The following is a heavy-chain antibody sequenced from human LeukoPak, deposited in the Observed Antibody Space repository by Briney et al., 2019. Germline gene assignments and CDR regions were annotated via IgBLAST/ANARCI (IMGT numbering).Heavy chain of an antibody. Sequence: SQTLSLTCALSGDSVSSINGAWNSVRQYPSRCLEWLGRTYYRSKWYNDYAVSVQDRITINPDTSKNQFSLQLNSVTPEDTAVYYCARDVGNSGWYTFDFWGQGTLVTVSS. CDR1: GDSVSSINGA. D-gene: IGHD6-19*01. V-gene: IGHV6-1*01. CDR2: TYYRSKWYN. J-gene: IGHJ4*02. CDR3: ARDVGNSGWYTFDF.